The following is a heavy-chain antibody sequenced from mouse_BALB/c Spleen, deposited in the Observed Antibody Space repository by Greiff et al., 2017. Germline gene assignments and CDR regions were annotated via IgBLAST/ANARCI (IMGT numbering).Heavy chain of an antibody. Sequence: VQLKESGGDLVKPGGSLKLSCAASGFTFSSYGMSWVRQTPDKRLEWVATISSGGSYTYYPDSVKGRFTISRDNAKNTLYLQMSSLKSEDTAMYYCARQTSFAYWGQGTLVTVSA. CDR1: GFTFSSYG. J-gene: IGHJ3*01. CDR2: ISSGGSYT. V-gene: IGHV5-6*01. CDR3: ARQTSFAY.